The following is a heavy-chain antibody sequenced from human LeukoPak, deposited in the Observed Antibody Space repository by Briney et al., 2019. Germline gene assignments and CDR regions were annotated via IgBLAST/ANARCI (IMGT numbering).Heavy chain of an antibody. Sequence: PGGSLRLSCAASGFTLRTYSMNWVRQAPGKGLEWVSYISSSSSSIFYADSVKGRFTISRDNAKNSLYLQMNSLRDEDTAVYYCARESREPCAAFDIWGQGTMVTVSS. CDR1: GFTLRTYS. CDR3: ARESREPCAAFDI. J-gene: IGHJ3*02. D-gene: IGHD1-14*01. V-gene: IGHV3-48*02. CDR2: ISSSSSSI.